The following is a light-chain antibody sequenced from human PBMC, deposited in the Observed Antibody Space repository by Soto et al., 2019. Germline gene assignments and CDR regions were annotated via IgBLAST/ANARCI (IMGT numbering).Light chain of an antibody. CDR2: GAS. Sequence: EILLTQSPGTLSLSPGERATLSCMPSQRVSSNYLAWYQQKSGQAPRLLIYGASSRATGIPDSFSGCGSGKDFTLTISGLERDYVGVYYCQQYCGTHRTFCKWPNV. J-gene: IGKJ1*01. CDR3: QQYCGTHRT. CDR1: QRVSSNY. V-gene: IGKV3-20*01.